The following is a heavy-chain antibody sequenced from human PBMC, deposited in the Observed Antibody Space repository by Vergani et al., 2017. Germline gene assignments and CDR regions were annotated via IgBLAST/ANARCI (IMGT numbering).Heavy chain of an antibody. Sequence: QVQLVQSGSELKKPGASVKVSCKASGYTFTSYAMNWVRQAPGQGLEWMGWINTNTGNPTYAQGFTGRFVFSLDTSVSTAFLQISSLKADDTAVYYCARDMVRGVGGRINYYYYYGMDVWGQGTTVTVSS. D-gene: IGHD3-10*01. J-gene: IGHJ6*02. CDR1: GYTFTSYA. V-gene: IGHV7-4-1*02. CDR3: ARDMVRGVGGRINYYYYYGMDV. CDR2: INTNTGNP.